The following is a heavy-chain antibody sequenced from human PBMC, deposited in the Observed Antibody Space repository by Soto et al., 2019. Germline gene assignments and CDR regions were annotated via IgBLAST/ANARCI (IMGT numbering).Heavy chain of an antibody. CDR1: GGTFSTYA. Sequence: QVQLVQSGAEVKKPGSSVKVSCKASGGTFSTYAISWVRQAPGQGLEWMGGIIPIFGTANYAQKFQGRVTITANESTSTAYMELSSLGSEDTAVYYGAADVGASARTFDYWGQGTLVTVSS. V-gene: IGHV1-69*01. D-gene: IGHD1-26*01. CDR2: IIPIFGTA. J-gene: IGHJ4*02. CDR3: AADVGASARTFDY.